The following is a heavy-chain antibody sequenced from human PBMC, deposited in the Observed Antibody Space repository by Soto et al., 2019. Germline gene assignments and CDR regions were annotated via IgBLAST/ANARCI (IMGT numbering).Heavy chain of an antibody. J-gene: IGHJ4*02. Sequence: EVQLVESGGSLVQRGGSLRLSCAASGFTVSSNYMSWVRQAPGKGLEWVSVIYSGGTTYYADSVRGRFTITRDNTKNTLYLQMNSLRAEDTAVYYCARLSVEFWNGYYKGSGDYWGQGTLVTVSS. CDR2: IYSGGTT. CDR3: ARLSVEFWNGYYKGSGDY. V-gene: IGHV3-66*01. CDR1: GFTVSSNY. D-gene: IGHD3-3*01.